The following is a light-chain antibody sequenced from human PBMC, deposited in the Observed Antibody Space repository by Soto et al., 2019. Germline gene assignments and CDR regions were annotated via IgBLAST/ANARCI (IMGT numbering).Light chain of an antibody. Sequence: EVVLTQSPGTLSLSPGERATLPCRASQSVSAGYFAWYQQKPGQAPRLIIYETSSRMTGIPDRFSGSGSGTDFTLTISRLEPEDFAVYYCQQYGNSPWTFGQGTKVDIK. CDR1: QSVSAGY. J-gene: IGKJ1*01. CDR2: ETS. V-gene: IGKV3-20*01. CDR3: QQYGNSPWT.